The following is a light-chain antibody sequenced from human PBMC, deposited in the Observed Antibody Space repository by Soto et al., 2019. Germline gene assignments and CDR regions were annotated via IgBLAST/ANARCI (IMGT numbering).Light chain of an antibody. V-gene: IGKV1-5*03. CDR3: QQYNSYSRYT. Sequence: DIQMTQSPSTLSASVGDRVTITCRASQSISSWLAWYQQKPGKAPKLLIYKASSLESGVPSRFSGSGSGTEFTLTISGLQPDDLATYYCQQYNSYSRYTFGQGTKLEIK. CDR1: QSISSW. CDR2: KAS. J-gene: IGKJ2*01.